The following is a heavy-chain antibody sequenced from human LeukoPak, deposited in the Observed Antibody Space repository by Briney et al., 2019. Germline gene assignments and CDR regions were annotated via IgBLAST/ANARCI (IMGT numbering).Heavy chain of an antibody. V-gene: IGHV4-30-2*01. CDR3: ASSRGAAGRHDNWFDP. J-gene: IGHJ5*02. CDR1: GGSINSGGYS. CDR2: IYQGGST. Sequence: SETLSLTCAVSGGSINSGGYSWSWIRQPPGKGLEWIGYIYQGGSTYYSPSLKSRVTISMDRSKNQFSLKLSSVTAADTAVYYCASSRGAAGRHDNWFDPWGRGTLVTVSS. D-gene: IGHD6-13*01.